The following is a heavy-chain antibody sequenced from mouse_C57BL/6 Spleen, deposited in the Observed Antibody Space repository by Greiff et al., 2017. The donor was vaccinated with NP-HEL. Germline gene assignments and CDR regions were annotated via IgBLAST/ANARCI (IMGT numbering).Heavy chain of an antibody. CDR1: GYTFTAYT. J-gene: IGHJ1*03. V-gene: IGHV1-62-2*01. CDR2: FYPGSGSV. CDR3: SRHEDPAGEYLDV. Sequence: VQLQQSGAELVKPGASVKLSCTASGYTFTAYTIHWVKQRSGQGLEWIGRFYPGSGSVKYNEKFKDKATLTADKSSSTVYLVLSRLTYEDSAVYVSSRHEDPAGEYLDVWGTGTTVTVSS.